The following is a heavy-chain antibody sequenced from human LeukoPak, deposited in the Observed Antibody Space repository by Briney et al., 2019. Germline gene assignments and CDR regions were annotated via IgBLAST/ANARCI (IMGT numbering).Heavy chain of an antibody. Sequence: GGALRLSCAASGFTFSSYAMHWVREAPGNGLGWGALLSYDGSNKHYADSVKGRFTISRDNSKNTLYVQMNSLRAEDTAVYYCAREGGSLYTSGWTRWDYFDYWGQGTLVTVSS. D-gene: IGHD6-19*01. CDR1: GFTFSSYA. J-gene: IGHJ4*02. CDR2: LSYDGSNK. V-gene: IGHV3-30*04. CDR3: AREGGSLYTSGWTRWDYFDY.